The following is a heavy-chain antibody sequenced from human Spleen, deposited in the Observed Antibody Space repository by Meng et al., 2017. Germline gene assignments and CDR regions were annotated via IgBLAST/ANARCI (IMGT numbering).Heavy chain of an antibody. CDR3: ARGGDGYNLYYYYGMDV. J-gene: IGHJ6*02. V-gene: IGHV3-30*07. CDR1: GFTFSSYA. CDR2: ISYDGSNK. Sequence: GESLKISCAASGFTFSSYAMHWVRQAPGKGLEWVAVISYDGSNKYYADSVKGRFTISRDNSKNTLYLQMNSLRAEDTALYYCARGGDGYNLYYYYGMDVWGQGTTVTVSS. D-gene: IGHD5-24*01.